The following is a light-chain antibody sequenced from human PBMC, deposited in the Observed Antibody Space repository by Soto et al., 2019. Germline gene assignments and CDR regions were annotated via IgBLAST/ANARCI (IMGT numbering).Light chain of an antibody. CDR2: AAS. CDR1: QAISID. CDR3: QHYNSYSEA. J-gene: IGKJ1*01. Sequence: IQMTQSPSSLSASVGDRVTITCRASQAISIDVGWYQQKPGEAPQLVIYAASRLQSGVPSRFSGSGSGTEFTLTISSLQPDDFATYYCQHYNSYSEAFGQGTKVDIK. V-gene: IGKV1-17*01.